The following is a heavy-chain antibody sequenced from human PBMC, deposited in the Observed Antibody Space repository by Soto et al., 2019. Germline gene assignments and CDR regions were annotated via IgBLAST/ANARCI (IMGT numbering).Heavy chain of an antibody. CDR1: GFTFRISL. V-gene: IGHV3-7*03. J-gene: IGHJ3*02. CDR2: IGPNGGAE. Sequence: GGSLRLSCAASGFTFRISLMSWVRQAPGKGLEWVANIGPNGGAEHYVDSVKGRFAISRDNAKNSLSLEMNSLRDEDTAVYYCARGRSLDMWGQGTMVTVSS. CDR3: ARGRSLDM.